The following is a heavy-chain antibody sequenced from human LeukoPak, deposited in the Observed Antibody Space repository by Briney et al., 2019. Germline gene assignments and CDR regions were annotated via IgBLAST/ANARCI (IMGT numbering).Heavy chain of an antibody. CDR2: INPNSGGT. V-gene: IGHV1-2*02. J-gene: IGHJ6*02. CDR3: ARDNTSSSWGYYYYYGMDV. CDR1: GYTFTGYY. D-gene: IGHD6-13*01. Sequence: ASVKVSCKASGYTFTGYYMHWVRQAPGQGLEWMGWINPNSGGTNYAQKFQGRVTMTRDTSISTAYMELSRLRSDDTAVYYCARDNTSSSWGYYYYYGMDVWGQGTTVTVSS.